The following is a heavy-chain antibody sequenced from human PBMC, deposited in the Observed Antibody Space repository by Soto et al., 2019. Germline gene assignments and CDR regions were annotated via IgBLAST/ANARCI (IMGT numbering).Heavy chain of an antibody. V-gene: IGHV3-30*18. CDR2: ISYDGSNK. CDR3: AKTGSTPEDY. D-gene: IGHD3-10*01. J-gene: IGHJ4*02. CDR1: GFTFSSYG. Sequence: QVQLVESGGGVVQPGRSLRLSCAASGFTFSSYGMHWVRQAPGKGLEWVAVISYDGSNKYYADSVKGRFTISRDNSTNTLYLQMNSLRAEDTAVYYCAKTGSTPEDYWGQGTLVTVSS.